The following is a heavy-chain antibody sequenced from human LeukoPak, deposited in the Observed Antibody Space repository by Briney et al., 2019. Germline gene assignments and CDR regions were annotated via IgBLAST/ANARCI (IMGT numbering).Heavy chain of an antibody. V-gene: IGHV4-34*01. CDR2: INHSGST. CDR3: AREQRPIVLRVAGWFDP. J-gene: IGHJ5*02. Sequence: PSETLSLTCAVYGGSFSGYYWSWIRQPPGKGLEWIGEINHSGSTNYNPSLKSRVTISVDTSKNQFSLKLSSVTAADTAVYYCAREQRPIVLRVAGWFDPWGQGTLVTVSS. CDR1: GGSFSGYY. D-gene: IGHD6-19*01.